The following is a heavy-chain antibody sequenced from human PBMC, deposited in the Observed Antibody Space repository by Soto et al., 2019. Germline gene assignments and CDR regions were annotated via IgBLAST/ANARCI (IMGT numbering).Heavy chain of an antibody. J-gene: IGHJ4*02. CDR2: IYHTGKA. Sequence: SETLSLTCAVSGDSISGNNWWSWVRQSPGKGLEWIGEIYHTGKATYNPSLKTRVTMSVDKSKIQFSLEVRSVTAADSAFYYCARIHWAQSSLDYWGRGILVTVSS. CDR3: ARIHWAQSSLDY. D-gene: IGHD6-19*01. CDR1: GDSISGNNW. V-gene: IGHV4-4*02.